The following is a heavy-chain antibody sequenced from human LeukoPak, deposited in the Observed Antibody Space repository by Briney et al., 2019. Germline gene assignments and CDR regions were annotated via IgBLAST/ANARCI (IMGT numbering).Heavy chain of an antibody. J-gene: IGHJ4*02. D-gene: IGHD6-19*01. Sequence: GSSVTVSCKASAYTFTGYYIHLLRQAPAQGDEWMGWINPNSGGTNYAQKCQGRVTMTRDTAISTAYMELSTLRSDDTAVYYCARSSGWSLFDYWGQGTLVTVSS. CDR2: INPNSGGT. V-gene: IGHV1-2*02. CDR1: AYTFTGYY. CDR3: ARSSGWSLFDY.